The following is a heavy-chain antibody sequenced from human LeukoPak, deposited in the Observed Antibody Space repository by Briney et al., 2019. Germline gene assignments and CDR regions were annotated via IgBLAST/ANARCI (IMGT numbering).Heavy chain of an antibody. CDR1: GFTFSSYG. CDR2: ISYDGSNK. CDR3: AKDGSDIYVRGAFDI. D-gene: IGHD1-26*01. Sequence: GGSLRLSCAASGFTFSSYGMHWVRQAPGKGLEWVAVISYDGSNKYYADSVKGRFTVSRDNSKNTLFLQMNNLRVEDTAVYYCAKDGSDIYVRGAFDIWGQGTMVTVSS. V-gene: IGHV3-30*18. J-gene: IGHJ3*02.